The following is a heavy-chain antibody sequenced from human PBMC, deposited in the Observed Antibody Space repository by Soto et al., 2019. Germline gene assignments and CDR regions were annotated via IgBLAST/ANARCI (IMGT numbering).Heavy chain of an antibody. Sequence: QVQLQQWGAGLLKPSETLSLTCDVYGGSFSGYYWSWIRQPPGKGLEWIGEINHSGSTNYNPSLKSRVTISVDTSKNQFSLKLSSVTAADTAVYYCARRGYSYRDDPYYFDYWGQGTLVTVSS. CDR1: GGSFSGYY. V-gene: IGHV4-34*01. J-gene: IGHJ4*02. D-gene: IGHD5-18*01. CDR3: ARRGYSYRDDPYYFDY. CDR2: INHSGST.